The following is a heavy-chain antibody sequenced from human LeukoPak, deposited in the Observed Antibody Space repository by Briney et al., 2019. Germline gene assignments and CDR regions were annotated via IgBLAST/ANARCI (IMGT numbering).Heavy chain of an antibody. CDR2: IYYSGST. CDR1: GGSISSYY. D-gene: IGHD4-17*01. J-gene: IGHJ5*02. Sequence: PSETLPLTCTVSGGSISSYYWSWIRQPPGKGLEWIGYIYYSGSTNYNPSLKSRVTISLDTSKNQFSLKLSSVTAADTAVYYCARDYGARRNWSDPWGQGTLVTVSS. CDR3: ARDYGARRNWSDP. V-gene: IGHV4-59*01.